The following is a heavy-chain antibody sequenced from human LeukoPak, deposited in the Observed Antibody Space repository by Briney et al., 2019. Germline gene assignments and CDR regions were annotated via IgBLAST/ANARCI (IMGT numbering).Heavy chain of an antibody. CDR3: ARDGSIAVAGTYYYYGMDV. D-gene: IGHD6-19*01. V-gene: IGHV3-23*01. CDR2: ISGSGGST. Sequence: GGSLRLSCAASGFTFSSYAMSWVRQAPGKGLEWVSAISGSGGSTYYADSVKGRFTISRDNSKNTLYLQMNSLRAEDTAVYYCARDGSIAVAGTYYYYGMDVWGQGTTVTVSS. J-gene: IGHJ6*02. CDR1: GFTFSSYA.